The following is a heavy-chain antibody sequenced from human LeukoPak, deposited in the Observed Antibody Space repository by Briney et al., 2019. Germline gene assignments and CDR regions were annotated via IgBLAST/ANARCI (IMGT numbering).Heavy chain of an antibody. CDR2: ISSSSSYI. D-gene: IGHD5-18*01. CDR1: GFTFSSYS. J-gene: IGHJ6*04. Sequence: GGSLRLSCVASGFTFSSYSMNWVRQAPGKGLEWVSSISSSSSYIYYADSVKGRFTISRDNAKNSLYLQMNSLRAEDTAVYYCARDDSIMDTAMAAYYYYYGMDVWGKGTTVTVSS. V-gene: IGHV3-21*01. CDR3: ARDDSIMDTAMAAYYYYYGMDV.